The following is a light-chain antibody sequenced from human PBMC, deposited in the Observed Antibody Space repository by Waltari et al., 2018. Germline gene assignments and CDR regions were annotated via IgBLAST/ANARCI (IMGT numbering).Light chain of an antibody. CDR1: SNDVGGYNY. CDR2: DVN. V-gene: IGLV2-8*01. Sequence: QSVLTQPPTASGSPGQSVTISCTGTSNDVGGYNYVSWYQQHPGKAPKLMFYDVNKRPSGVPDRFSGSKSGNTASLTVSGLQAEDEADYYCSSYAGSKNYVFGTGTKVTVV. CDR3: SSYAGSKNYV. J-gene: IGLJ1*01.